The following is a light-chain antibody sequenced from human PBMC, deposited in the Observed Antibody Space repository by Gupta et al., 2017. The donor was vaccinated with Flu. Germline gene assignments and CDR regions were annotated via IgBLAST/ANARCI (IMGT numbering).Light chain of an antibody. CDR3: QAWDSSTAEVV. CDR2: ENY. CDR1: KVGEKC. Sequence: GKTANITGAGNKVGEKCPSWYQQKPGQSPRLVIFENYRRPSVIPERFSGSTSGNTATLTSSGTPAMDEADYYCQAWDSSTAEVVFGGGTKLTVL. J-gene: IGLJ2*01. V-gene: IGLV3-1*01.